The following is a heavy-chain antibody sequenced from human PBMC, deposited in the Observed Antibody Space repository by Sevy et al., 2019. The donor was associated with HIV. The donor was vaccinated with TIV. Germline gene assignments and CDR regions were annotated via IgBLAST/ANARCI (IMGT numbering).Heavy chain of an antibody. CDR1: GGSIGNTDYY. V-gene: IGHV4-30-4*01. D-gene: IGHD6-6*01. Sequence: SQTLSLTCSVSGGSIGNTDYYWSWIRQPPGKGLEWIGYIYYNGRSYHNPSLESRVAISVDTSKNQFSLNISSVTAADTAIYYCVRRGGHSSSSVFDYWGQGTLVTVSS. CDR3: VRRGGHSSSSVFDY. J-gene: IGHJ4*02. CDR2: IYYNGRS.